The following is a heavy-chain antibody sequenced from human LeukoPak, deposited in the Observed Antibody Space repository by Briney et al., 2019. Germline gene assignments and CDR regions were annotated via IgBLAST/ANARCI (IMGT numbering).Heavy chain of an antibody. CDR1: GFNFSIYS. CDR3: ASNPPILRYFDWLLFYFDY. CDR2: ITRSSTTI. J-gene: IGHJ4*02. Sequence: PGGSLRLSCAASGFNFSIYSMNWVRQAPGEGLEWVSYITRSSTTIYYADSVKGRFTISRGNAKNSLYLQMNSLRAEDTAVYYCASNPPILRYFDWLLFYFDYWGQGTLVTVS. D-gene: IGHD3-9*01. V-gene: IGHV3-48*01.